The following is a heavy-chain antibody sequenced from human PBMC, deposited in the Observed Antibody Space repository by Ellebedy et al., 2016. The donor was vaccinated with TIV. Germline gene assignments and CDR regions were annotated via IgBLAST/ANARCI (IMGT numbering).Heavy chain of an antibody. Sequence: PGGSLRLSCAASGFTFGDYWMGWVRQAPGKGLEWVANIREDGRNDWYGDSVRGRFTISRDDAETTTFLQTNSLTAEDTALYFCARVGRSPNNWSFDYWGQGTLVTVSS. D-gene: IGHD1/OR15-1a*01. CDR3: ARVGRSPNNWSFDY. J-gene: IGHJ4*02. CDR1: GFTFGDYW. CDR2: IREDGRND. V-gene: IGHV3-7*01.